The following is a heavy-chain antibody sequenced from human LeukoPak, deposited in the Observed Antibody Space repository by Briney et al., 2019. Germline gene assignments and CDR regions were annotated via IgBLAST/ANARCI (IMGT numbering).Heavy chain of an antibody. J-gene: IGHJ4*02. CDR2: INSDGGST. V-gene: IGHV3-74*01. Sequence: GGSLRLSCAASGFTFSNYWMHWVRQDPGKGLVWVSRINSDGGSTTYADSVKGRFTISRDNAKNTLYLQMNSLRAEDTAVYYCARDGAYGNFDYWGQGTLVTVSS. D-gene: IGHD3-10*01. CDR1: GFTFSNYW. CDR3: ARDGAYGNFDY.